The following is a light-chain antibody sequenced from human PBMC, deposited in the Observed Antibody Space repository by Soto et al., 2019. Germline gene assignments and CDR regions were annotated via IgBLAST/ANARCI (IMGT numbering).Light chain of an antibody. CDR2: HAS. CDR3: QQYVSSPWA. V-gene: IGKV3-20*01. Sequence: EIVLTQSPGTLSLSPGERATLSCRASQSLSSSNLAWYQHKPGQAPRLLIYHASSRATGIPDRFSGSGSGTDFTLTISRLEPEDFAVYYCQQYVSSPWAFGQGTKVEI. CDR1: QSLSSSN. J-gene: IGKJ1*01.